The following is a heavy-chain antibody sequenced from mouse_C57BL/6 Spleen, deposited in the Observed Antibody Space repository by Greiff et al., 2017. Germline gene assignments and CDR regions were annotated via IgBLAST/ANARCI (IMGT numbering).Heavy chain of an antibody. CDR3: ARIGDYDGRGAY. V-gene: IGHV1-80*01. D-gene: IGHD2-4*01. CDR2: IYPGDGDT. Sequence: QVQLQQSGAELVKPGASVKISCKASGYAFSSYWMNWVKQRPGKGLEWIGQIYPGDGDTNYNGKFKGKATLTADKSSSTAYMQLSSLTSEDSAVYFCARIGDYDGRGAYWGQGTLVTVSA. CDR1: GYAFSSYW. J-gene: IGHJ3*01.